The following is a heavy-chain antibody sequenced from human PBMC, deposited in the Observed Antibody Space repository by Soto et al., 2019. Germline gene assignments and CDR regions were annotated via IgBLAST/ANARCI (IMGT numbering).Heavy chain of an antibody. V-gene: IGHV6-1*01. Sequence: SQTLSLTCAISGDSVSSNTASWNWIRQSPSRGLEWLGRTYFRSKWYNDYAVSVKSRIIINPDTSNNQFSLQLNSVTPEDTAVYFCANGGNLGPKTGYAFDPWGQGIMVTVSS. CDR2: TYFRSKWYN. CDR1: GDSVSSNTAS. CDR3: ANGGNLGPKTGYAFDP. D-gene: IGHD5-12*01. J-gene: IGHJ5*02.